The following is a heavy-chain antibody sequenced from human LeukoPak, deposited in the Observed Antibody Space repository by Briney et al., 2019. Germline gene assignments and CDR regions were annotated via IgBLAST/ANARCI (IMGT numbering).Heavy chain of an antibody. Sequence: PGGSLRLSCAASGFSFSSYWMSWVRQAPGKGPEWVSRINNDGSTTRYADSVKGRFTISRDNAKNTLYLQMNSLRAEDTTMYYCAKSNYPYSFDYWGQGPLVTVSS. CDR3: AKSNYPYSFDY. CDR2: INNDGSTT. CDR1: GFSFSSYW. J-gene: IGHJ4*02. V-gene: IGHV3-74*01. D-gene: IGHD4/OR15-4a*01.